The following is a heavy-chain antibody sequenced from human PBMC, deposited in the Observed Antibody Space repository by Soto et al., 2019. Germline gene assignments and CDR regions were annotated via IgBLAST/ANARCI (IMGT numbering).Heavy chain of an antibody. V-gene: IGHV1-2*02. D-gene: IGHD3-3*01. Sequence: ASVKVSCKASGGTFSSYAISWVRQAPGQGLEWMGWINPNSGGTNYAQKFQGRVTMTRDTSISTAYMELSRLRSDDTAVYYCARVIGTLYDFWSGYYTGPYYGMDVWGQGTTVTVSS. CDR2: INPNSGGT. CDR1: GGTFSSYA. CDR3: ARVIGTLYDFWSGYYTGPYYGMDV. J-gene: IGHJ6*02.